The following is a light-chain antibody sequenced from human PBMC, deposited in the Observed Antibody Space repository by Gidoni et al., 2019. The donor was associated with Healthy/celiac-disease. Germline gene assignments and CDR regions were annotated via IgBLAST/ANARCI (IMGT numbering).Light chain of an antibody. CDR1: QGISNY. Sequence: DIQMTQSPSSLSASVGDSVTITRRASQGISNYLAWYQQKPGKVPKLLIYAASTLQSGVPSRFSGSGSGTDFTLTISSLQPEDVATYYCQKYNSAPLTFGGGTKVEIK. V-gene: IGKV1-27*01. J-gene: IGKJ4*01. CDR2: AAS. CDR3: QKYNSAPLT.